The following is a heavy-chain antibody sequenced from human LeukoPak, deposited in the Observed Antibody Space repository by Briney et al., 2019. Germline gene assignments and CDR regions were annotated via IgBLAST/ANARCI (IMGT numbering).Heavy chain of an antibody. Sequence: SETLSLTCTVSGGSISSGGYYWSWIRQHPGKGLEWIGYIYYSGSTYYNPSLKSRVTISVDTSKNQFSLKLSSVTAADTAVYYCARGAIAVAGTEWFDPWGQGTLVTVSS. V-gene: IGHV4-30-4*08. CDR3: ARGAIAVAGTEWFDP. D-gene: IGHD6-19*01. J-gene: IGHJ5*02. CDR1: GGSISSGGYY. CDR2: IYYSGST.